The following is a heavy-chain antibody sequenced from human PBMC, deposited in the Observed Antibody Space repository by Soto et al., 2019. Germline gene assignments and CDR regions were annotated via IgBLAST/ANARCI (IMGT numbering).Heavy chain of an antibody. J-gene: IGHJ2*01. Sequence: QVQLQQWGAGPLRPLETLSLTCGVSGGSFSGYYWAWIRQSPGKGLEWIGEINDCGSINYSPSLKSRVSISVDTSKNHYSLNLRSVTAADTAVYYCARESHDILTGPPWVWYFDLWGRGTLVTVSS. CDR1: GGSFSGYY. V-gene: IGHV4-34*01. D-gene: IGHD3-9*01. CDR2: INDCGSI. CDR3: ARESHDILTGPPWVWYFDL.